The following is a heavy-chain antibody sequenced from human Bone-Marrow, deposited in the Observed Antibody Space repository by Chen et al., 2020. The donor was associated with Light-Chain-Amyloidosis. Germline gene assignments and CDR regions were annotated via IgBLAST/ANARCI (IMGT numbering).Heavy chain of an antibody. CDR1: GGSFSGYY. J-gene: IGHJ6*02. CDR3: ARGWIRDGMDV. D-gene: IGHD5-12*01. Sequence: QVQLQQWGAGLLKPSETLSLTCDVYGGSFSGYYWSWIRQPPGKGLEWIGEINHSGSTNYNPSLKSRVTISVDTSKNQFSLKLSSVTAADTAVYYCARGWIRDGMDVWGQGTTVTVSS. V-gene: IGHV4-34*01. CDR2: INHSGST.